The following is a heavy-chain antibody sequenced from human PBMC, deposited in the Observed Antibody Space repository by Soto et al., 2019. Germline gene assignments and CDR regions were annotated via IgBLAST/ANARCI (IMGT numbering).Heavy chain of an antibody. CDR2: ISWNSGSI. J-gene: IGHJ6*02. V-gene: IGHV3-9*03. Sequence: EVQLVESGGGLVQPGRSLRLSCAASGFTFDDYAMHWVRQAPGKGLEWVSGISWNSGSIGYADSVKGRFTISRDNAKNSLYLQMNSLRAEDMALYYCAKDTRAARPYYYGMDVWGQGTTVTVSS. CDR3: AKDTRAARPYYYGMDV. CDR1: GFTFDDYA. D-gene: IGHD6-6*01.